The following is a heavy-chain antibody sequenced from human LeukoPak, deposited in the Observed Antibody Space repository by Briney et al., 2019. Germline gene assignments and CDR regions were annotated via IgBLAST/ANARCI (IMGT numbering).Heavy chain of an antibody. CDR2: INPNSGGT. CDR1: GYTFTGYY. CDR3: ARDYTGDYNWFDP. V-gene: IGHV1-2*02. Sequence: ASVKVSCKASGYTFTGYYMHWVRQAPGQGLEWMGWINPNSGGTKYAQKFQGRVTMTRDTSINTAYMELSSLRSDDTAFYYCARDYTGDYNWFDPRGQGTLVTVSS. J-gene: IGHJ5*02. D-gene: IGHD7-27*01.